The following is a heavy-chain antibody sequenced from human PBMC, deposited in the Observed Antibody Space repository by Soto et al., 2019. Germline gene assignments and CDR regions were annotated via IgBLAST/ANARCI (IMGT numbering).Heavy chain of an antibody. CDR1: SDSISSYY. Sequence: QVQLQESGPGLVRPSETLSLTCTVSSDSISSYYWIWIRQSPGKGLEWIGYTDYSGNTNYNPSLNSRDTISGDTSKNQFSLRLSSVTAADTAVYYCARAVGDPLYYLDYWGQGTLVTVSS. D-gene: IGHD6-19*01. CDR2: TDYSGNT. J-gene: IGHJ4*02. CDR3: ARAVGDPLYYLDY. V-gene: IGHV4-59*08.